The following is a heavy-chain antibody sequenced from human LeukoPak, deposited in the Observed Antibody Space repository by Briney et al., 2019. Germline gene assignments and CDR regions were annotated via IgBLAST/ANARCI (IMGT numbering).Heavy chain of an antibody. Sequence: PGGTLRLSCAASGFTFSSYGMSWVRQAPGEGLEWVSAISGSGGSTYYADSVKGRFTISRDNSKNTLYLQMNSLRAEDTAVYYCAKDYYGSGSYFTPYYYYYYYMDVWGKGTTVTISS. CDR3: AKDYYGSGSYFTPYYYYYYYMDV. J-gene: IGHJ6*03. V-gene: IGHV3-23*01. CDR1: GFTFSSYG. D-gene: IGHD3-10*01. CDR2: ISGSGGST.